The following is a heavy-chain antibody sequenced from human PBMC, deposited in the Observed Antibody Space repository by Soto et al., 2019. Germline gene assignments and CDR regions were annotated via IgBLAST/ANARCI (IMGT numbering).Heavy chain of an antibody. V-gene: IGHV3-21*02. CDR2: ISSSSTNI. CDR3: ARGPLYYFDY. J-gene: IGHJ4*02. CDR1: GFIFTSYT. Sequence: EVQLVESGGGLVKPGGSLRLSCAASGFIFTSYTMNWVRRAPGKGLEWVSSISSSSTNIHYADSVKGRITISRDNAKKSLYLQMNSLIAEDTAVYYCARGPLYYFDYWGQGTLVTVSS.